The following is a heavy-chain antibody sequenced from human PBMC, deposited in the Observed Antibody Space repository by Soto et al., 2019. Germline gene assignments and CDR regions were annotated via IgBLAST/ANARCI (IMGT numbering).Heavy chain of an antibody. CDR2: ISYDGSNK. J-gene: IGHJ4*02. CDR3: ARAEYYYDSSGYY. CDR1: GFTFSSYA. Sequence: QVQLVESGGGVVQPGRSLRLSCAASGFTFSSYAMHWVRKAPGKGLEWVAVISYDGSNKYYADSVKGRFTISRDNSKNTLYLQMNSLRAEDTAVYYCARAEYYYDSSGYYWGQGTLVTVSS. V-gene: IGHV3-30-3*01. D-gene: IGHD3-22*01.